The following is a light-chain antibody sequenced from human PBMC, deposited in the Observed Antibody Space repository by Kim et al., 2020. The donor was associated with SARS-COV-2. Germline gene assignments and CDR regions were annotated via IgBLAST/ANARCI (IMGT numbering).Light chain of an antibody. Sequence: QSALTQPASVSGSPGQSITISCTGTSSDVGSYNLVSWYQQHPGKAPKLMIYEVSKRPSGVSNRFSGSKSGNMASLTISGLQAEDEADYYCCSYAGSSTYVFGTGTKVTV. CDR1: SSDVGSYNL. J-gene: IGLJ1*01. CDR3: CSYAGSSTYV. V-gene: IGLV2-23*02. CDR2: EVS.